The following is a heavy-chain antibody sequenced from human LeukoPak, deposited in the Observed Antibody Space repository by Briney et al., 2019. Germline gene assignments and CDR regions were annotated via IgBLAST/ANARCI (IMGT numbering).Heavy chain of an antibody. CDR1: GFTFDDYA. D-gene: IGHD3-10*01. J-gene: IGHJ4*02. Sequence: LTGGSLRLSCAASGFTFDDYAMHWVRHAPGKGLEWVSLISWDGGSTYYADSVKGRFTISRDNSKNSLYLQMNSLRAEDTALYYCAKDPRGFGELPLADWGQGTLVTVSS. CDR2: ISWDGGST. V-gene: IGHV3-43D*03. CDR3: AKDPRGFGELPLAD.